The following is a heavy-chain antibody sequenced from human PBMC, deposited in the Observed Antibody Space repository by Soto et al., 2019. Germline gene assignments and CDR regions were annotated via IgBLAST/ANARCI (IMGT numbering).Heavy chain of an antibody. D-gene: IGHD3-10*01. CDR1: GGSFSGYY. Sequence: SETLSLTCAVYGGSFSGYYWSWIRQPPGKGLEWIGEINHSGSTNYNPSLKSRVTISVDTSKNQFSLKLSSVTAADTAVYYCARAIGMVRGVIISRDYWGQGTLVTVSS. V-gene: IGHV4-34*01. CDR2: INHSGST. CDR3: ARAIGMVRGVIISRDY. J-gene: IGHJ4*02.